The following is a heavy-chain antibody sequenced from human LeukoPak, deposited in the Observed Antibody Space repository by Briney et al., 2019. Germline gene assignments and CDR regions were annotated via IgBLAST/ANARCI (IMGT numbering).Heavy chain of an antibody. J-gene: IGHJ4*02. CDR1: GYSFTGYC. D-gene: IGHD5-12*01. CDR3: ARGSLVVTIKLLDY. Sequence: GASVKVSCKASGYSFTGYCLHWLRQAPGQGLEWMGWINPNSGGTNYAQKFQGRVTMTRDTSINTAYMELSRLISDDTAVYYCARGSLVVTIKLLDYWGQGTLVTVSS. V-gene: IGHV1-2*02. CDR2: INPNSGGT.